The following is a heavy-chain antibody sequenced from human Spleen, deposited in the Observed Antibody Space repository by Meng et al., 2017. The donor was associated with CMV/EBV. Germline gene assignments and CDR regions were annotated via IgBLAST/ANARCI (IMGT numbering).Heavy chain of an antibody. D-gene: IGHD2-15*01. CDR1: GFTFSSYA. CDR3: ARDGYCSGGSCYPYYGMDV. Sequence: GESLKISCAASGFTFSSYAMSRVRQAPGKGLEWVSAISGSGGSTYYADSVKGRFTISRDNAKNSLYLQMNSLRAEDTAVYYCARDGYCSGGSCYPYYGMDVWGQGTTVTVSS. V-gene: IGHV3-23*01. CDR2: ISGSGGST. J-gene: IGHJ6*02.